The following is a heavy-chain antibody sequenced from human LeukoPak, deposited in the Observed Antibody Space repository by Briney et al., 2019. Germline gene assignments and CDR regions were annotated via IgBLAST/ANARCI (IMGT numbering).Heavy chain of an antibody. Sequence: GGSLRLSCAASGFTFSSYGMSRVRQAPGKGLEWVSAISGSGGSTYYADSVKGRFTISRDNSKNTLYLQMNSLRAEDTAVYYCAKYGLGSGIQVWGDFGMDVWGQGTTVTVSS. CDR3: AKYGLGSGIQVWGDFGMDV. CDR1: GFTFSSYG. D-gene: IGHD5-18*01. V-gene: IGHV3-23*01. CDR2: ISGSGGST. J-gene: IGHJ6*02.